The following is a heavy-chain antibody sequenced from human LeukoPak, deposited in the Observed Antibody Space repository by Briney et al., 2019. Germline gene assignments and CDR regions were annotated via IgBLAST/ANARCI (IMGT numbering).Heavy chain of an antibody. CDR1: GGSISSGGYY. CDR2: IYHSGST. CDR3: ARDPVAMAGDWYFDL. J-gene: IGHJ2*01. V-gene: IGHV4-30-2*01. Sequence: SQTLSLTCTVSGGSISSGGYYWSWIRQPPGKGLEWIGYIYHSGSTYYNPSLKSRVTISVDRSKNQFSLKLSSVTAADTAVYYCARDPVAMAGDWYFDLWGRGTLVTVSS. D-gene: IGHD5-24*01.